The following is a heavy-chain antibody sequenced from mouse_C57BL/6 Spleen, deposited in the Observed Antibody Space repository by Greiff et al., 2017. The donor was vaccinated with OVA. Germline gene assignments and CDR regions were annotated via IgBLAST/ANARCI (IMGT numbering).Heavy chain of an antibody. V-gene: IGHV5-17*01. CDR1: GFTFSDYG. J-gene: IGHJ4*01. Sequence: EVQVVESGGGLVKPGGSLKLSCAASGFTFSDYGMHWVRQAPEKGLEWVAYISSGSSTIYYADTVKGRFTISRDNAKNTLFLQMTSLRSEDTAMYYCARGGIYYYGSSYDYAMDYWGQGTSVTVSS. CDR3: ARGGIYYYGSSYDYAMDY. D-gene: IGHD1-1*01. CDR2: ISSGSSTI.